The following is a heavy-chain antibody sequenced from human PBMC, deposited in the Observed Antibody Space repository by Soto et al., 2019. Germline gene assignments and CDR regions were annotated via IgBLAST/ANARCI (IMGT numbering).Heavy chain of an antibody. V-gene: IGHV3-30-3*01. CDR1: GFTFSSYA. J-gene: IGHJ4*02. CDR2: ISYDGSNK. Sequence: GGSLRLSCAASGFTFSSYAMHWVRQAPGKGLEWVAVISYDGSNKYYADSVKGRFTISRDNSKNTLYLQMNSLRAEDTAVYYCARDFVSSGWYYWGQGTLVTVSS. CDR3: ARDFVSSGWYY. D-gene: IGHD6-19*01.